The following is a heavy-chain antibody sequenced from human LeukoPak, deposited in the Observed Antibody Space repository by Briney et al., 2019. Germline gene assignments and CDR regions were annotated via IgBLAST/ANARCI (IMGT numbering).Heavy chain of an antibody. CDR3: AKGEVVAASIFDY. J-gene: IGHJ4*02. CDR1: GFTFSTYG. CDR2: IRYDGSNK. V-gene: IGHV3-30*02. Sequence: PGGSLRLSCAAPGFTFSTYGMHWVRQAPGKGLEWVAFIRYDGSNKYYADSVKGRFTISRDNSKNTLYLQMNSLRAEDTAVYYCAKGEVVAASIFDYWGQGTLVTVSS. D-gene: IGHD2-15*01.